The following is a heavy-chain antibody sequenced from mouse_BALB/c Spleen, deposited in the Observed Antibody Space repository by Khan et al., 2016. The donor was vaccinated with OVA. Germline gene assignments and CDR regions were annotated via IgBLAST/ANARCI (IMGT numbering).Heavy chain of an antibody. Sequence: QVQLKESGAELAKPGASVKMSCKASGYTCTTYWMHWVKQRPGQGLEWIGYINPTSGFTDYNQKFKDKATLTADKSSSTAYMQLSSLTSDDSAVYYCARDRIDYWGQGTTLTVSS. J-gene: IGHJ2*01. CDR3: ARDRIDY. V-gene: IGHV1-7*01. CDR2: INPTSGFT. CDR1: GYTCTTYW.